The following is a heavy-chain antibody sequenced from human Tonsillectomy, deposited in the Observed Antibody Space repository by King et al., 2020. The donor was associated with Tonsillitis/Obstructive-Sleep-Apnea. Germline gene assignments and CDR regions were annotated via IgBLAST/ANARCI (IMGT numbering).Heavy chain of an antibody. CDR3: ATARSSGWYPTGYFDY. V-gene: IGHV3-30*01. CDR1: GFTFSSYA. CDR2: ISYDGSNK. J-gene: IGHJ4*02. Sequence: VQLVQSGGGVVQPGRSLRLSCSASGFTFSSYAMHWVRQAPGKGLEWVAVISYDGSNKYYADSVKGRFTISRDNSKHTLYLQMNSLRAEDTAVYYCATARSSGWYPTGYFDYWGQGTLVTVSS. D-gene: IGHD6-19*01.